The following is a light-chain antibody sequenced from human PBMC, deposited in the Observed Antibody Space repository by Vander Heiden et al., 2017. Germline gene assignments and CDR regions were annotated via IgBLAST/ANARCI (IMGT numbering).Light chain of an antibody. Sequence: QSALTQSPSVSGSPGHSATISCTGTGRDVGGSTYVTWYQQYPGKAPKLIIYNVDKRPSGVPDRFSGSKSGSTASLTISGLQAEDEADYFCCSYAGTYTYVFGTGTTVSVL. CDR2: NVD. CDR3: CSYAGTYTYV. V-gene: IGLV2-11*01. J-gene: IGLJ1*01. CDR1: GRDVGGSTY.